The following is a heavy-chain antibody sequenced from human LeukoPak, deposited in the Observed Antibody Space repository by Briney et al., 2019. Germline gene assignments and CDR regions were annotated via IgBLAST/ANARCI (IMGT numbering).Heavy chain of an antibody. Sequence: PGGSLRLSCAASGFTFSNYWMSWVRQAPGKGLEWVANIKQDGSEKYYVDSVKGRFTISRDNAKNSLYLQINSLRVEDTALYYCARWRYFYYYMDVWGKGTTVTVS. CDR1: GFTFSNYW. J-gene: IGHJ6*03. CDR3: ARWRYFYYYMDV. D-gene: IGHD3-3*01. CDR2: IKQDGSEK. V-gene: IGHV3-7*03.